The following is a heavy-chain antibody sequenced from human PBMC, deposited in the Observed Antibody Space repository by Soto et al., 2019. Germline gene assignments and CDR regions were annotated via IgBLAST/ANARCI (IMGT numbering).Heavy chain of an antibody. CDR1: GYMFNSYG. CDR2: ISGYNGKT. V-gene: IGHV1-18*01. D-gene: IGHD6-19*01. CDR3: VRDETYTSGWYFEY. Sequence: QVQLVQSGGEVKKPGASVKVSCKTSGYMFNSYGMSWVRQAPGQGLEWMGWISGYNGKTEYAQKFQGSVSMTTETSTTTVYMELRSLRSDDTAVYYCVRDETYTSGWYFEYWGQGTLVTVPS. J-gene: IGHJ4*02.